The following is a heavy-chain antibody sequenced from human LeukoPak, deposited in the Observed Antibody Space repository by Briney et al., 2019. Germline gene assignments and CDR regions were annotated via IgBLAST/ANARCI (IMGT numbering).Heavy chain of an antibody. CDR3: VKSPRGAVWYYFDY. CDR2: INWNSDTI. D-gene: IGHD3-10*01. J-gene: IGHJ4*02. V-gene: IGHV3-9*03. CDR1: GFTFDDYA. Sequence: GGSLRLSCAASGFTFDDYAMHWVRQAPGKGLEWVSGINWNSDTIRYADSVKGRFTISRDNAKSSLYLQMNSLRTDDMPLYYCVKSPRGAVWYYFDYWGQGPRVTVSS.